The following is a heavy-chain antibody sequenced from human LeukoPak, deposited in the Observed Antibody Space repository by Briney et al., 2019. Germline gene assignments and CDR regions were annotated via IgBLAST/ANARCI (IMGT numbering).Heavy chain of an antibody. J-gene: IGHJ4*02. CDR2: VDPQDGGT. V-gene: IGHV1-69-2*01. D-gene: IGHD4-17*01. CDR1: GFRFSHYY. Sequence: ASVKISCKTSGFRFSHYYMHWVQVAPGKGPEWVGRVDPQDGGTIFAEKFQGRVTLTADTSEDTAYMHLSSLRSEDTALYYCAPVRLETPTVYFDYWGQGTLVTVSS. CDR3: APVRLETPTVYFDY.